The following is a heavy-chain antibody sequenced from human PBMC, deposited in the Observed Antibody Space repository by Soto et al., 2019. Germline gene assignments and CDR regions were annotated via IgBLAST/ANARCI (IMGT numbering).Heavy chain of an antibody. CDR1: GGSINSSNW. Sequence: QVQLQESGPGLVKPSGTLSLTCAVSGGSINSSNWWTWVRQPPGQGLEWIGEIYHSGRTNYNPSHKSRVTIAIVTSKNQFSLKLASVTAADTAVYYCAGYYGSGSYYLDWFDPWGQGTLVTVSS. D-gene: IGHD3-10*01. V-gene: IGHV4-4*02. CDR3: AGYYGSGSYYLDWFDP. CDR2: IYHSGRT. J-gene: IGHJ5*02.